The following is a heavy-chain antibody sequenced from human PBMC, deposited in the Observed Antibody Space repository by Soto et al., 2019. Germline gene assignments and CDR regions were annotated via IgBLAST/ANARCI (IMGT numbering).Heavy chain of an antibody. CDR2: IYYSGST. V-gene: IGHV4-39*01. CDR3: ARHVEYYDILTGPHWFDP. J-gene: IGHJ5*02. D-gene: IGHD3-9*01. CDR1: GGSISSSSYY. Sequence: SETLSLTCTVSGGSISSSSYYWGWIRQPPGKGLEWIGSIYYSGSTYYNPSLKSQVTISVDTSKNQFSLKLSSVTAADTAFYYCARHVEYYDILTGPHWFDPWGQGTLVTVSS.